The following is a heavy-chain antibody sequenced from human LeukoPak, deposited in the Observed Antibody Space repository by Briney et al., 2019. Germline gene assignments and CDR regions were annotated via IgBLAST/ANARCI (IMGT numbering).Heavy chain of an antibody. CDR1: GGSISSGSYY. CDR3: TTQLGLLAGLDS. Sequence: SETLSLTCTVSGGSISSGSYYWTWLRQPAGKGLEWIGRIYTSGSTNYNPSLRSRVTISLDTSNNQFSLNLHSVTAADTAVYYCTTQLGLLAGLDSWGQGTRVTVSS. J-gene: IGHJ4*02. CDR2: IYTSGST. D-gene: IGHD6-19*01. V-gene: IGHV4-61*02.